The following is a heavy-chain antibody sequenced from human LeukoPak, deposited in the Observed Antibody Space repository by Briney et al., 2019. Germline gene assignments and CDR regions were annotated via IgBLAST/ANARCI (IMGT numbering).Heavy chain of an antibody. CDR2: IYYSGST. D-gene: IGHD3-3*01. V-gene: IGHV4-39*01. CDR3: ARHASVSGNWPRPLDY. J-gene: IGHJ4*02. Sequence: SEALSLTCTVSGGSISSSNYYWGWVRQPPGKGLEWIANIYYSGSTYYSPSLRSRVTISVDTSKNQFSLKLTSVTAADTAVYYCARHASVSGNWPRPLDYWGQGSLVTVSS. CDR1: GGSISSSNYY.